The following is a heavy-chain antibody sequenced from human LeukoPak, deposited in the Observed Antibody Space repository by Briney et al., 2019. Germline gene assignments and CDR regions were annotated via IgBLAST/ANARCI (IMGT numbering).Heavy chain of an antibody. CDR3: ARQFGDGYTNFDY. J-gene: IGHJ4*02. Sequence: PSETLSLTCAVYGGSFSGYYWSWIRQPPGKGLEWIGEINHSGSTNYNPSLKSRVTISVDTSKNQFSLKLSSVTAADTAVYYCARQFGDGYTNFDYWGQGTLVTVSS. D-gene: IGHD5-24*01. CDR2: INHSGST. V-gene: IGHV4-34*01. CDR1: GGSFSGYY.